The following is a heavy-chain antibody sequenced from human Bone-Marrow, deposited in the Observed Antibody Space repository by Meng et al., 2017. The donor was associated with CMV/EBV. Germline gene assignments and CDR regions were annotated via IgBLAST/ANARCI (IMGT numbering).Heavy chain of an antibody. Sequence: GESLKISCAASGFTFSSYWMHWVRQAPGKGLVWVSRINSDGSSTSYADSVKGRFTISRDNAKNTLYLQMNSLRAEDTAVYYCAVRGAYYYYRMDVWGQGTTVTVSS. V-gene: IGHV3-74*01. CDR2: INSDGSST. CDR1: GFTFSSYW. D-gene: IGHD3-16*01. CDR3: AVRGAYYYYRMDV. J-gene: IGHJ6*02.